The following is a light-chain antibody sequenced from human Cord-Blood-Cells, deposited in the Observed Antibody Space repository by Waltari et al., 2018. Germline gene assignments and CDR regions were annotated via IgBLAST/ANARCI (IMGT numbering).Light chain of an antibody. CDR2: DAS. J-gene: IGKJ4*01. Sequence: EIVLTQSPANLSLSPGERATLSCRASQSVSSYLALYQQKPGQAPRLLIYDASNRATGIPARFSGSGSGTDFTLTISSLEPEDFAVYYCQQRSNWPPLTFGGGTKVEIK. CDR1: QSVSSY. V-gene: IGKV3-11*01. CDR3: QQRSNWPPLT.